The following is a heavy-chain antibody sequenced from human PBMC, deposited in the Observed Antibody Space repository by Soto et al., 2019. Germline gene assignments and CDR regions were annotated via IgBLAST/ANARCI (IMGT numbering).Heavy chain of an antibody. CDR3: ARDRPRDVMAV. CDR1: GGSISSYC. CDR2: IYYSGST. J-gene: IGHJ6*02. Sequence: SETLSLTCTVSGGSISSYCWSWIRQPPGKGLEWIAYIYYSGSTNYNPSLKSRVTISVDTSKSQFSLKLSSVTAADTAVYYCARDRPRDVMAVWGQGTTDTVSS. V-gene: IGHV4-59*01.